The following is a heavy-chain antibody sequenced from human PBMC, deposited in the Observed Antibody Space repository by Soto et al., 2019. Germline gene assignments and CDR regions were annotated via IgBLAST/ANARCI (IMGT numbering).Heavy chain of an antibody. D-gene: IGHD3-10*01. J-gene: IGHJ5*02. CDR3: TRGSTYYGFLT. CDR1: GDSMGSGDYY. V-gene: IGHV4-30-4*01. Sequence: QVQLQESGPGLVKPSQTLSLTCTVSGDSMGSGDYYWTWIRQPPGKGLEWIGYIYYIGTTFYNPSLERRVNISIDTSKNHLSLRLTSVTAANTAVYYCTRGSTYYGFLTWGQGTLVTVPS. CDR2: IYYIGTT.